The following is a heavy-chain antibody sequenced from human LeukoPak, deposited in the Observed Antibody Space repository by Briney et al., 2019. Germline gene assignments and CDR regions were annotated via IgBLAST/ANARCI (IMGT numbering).Heavy chain of an antibody. CDR3: AKDFLQGFNSGWFWDS. V-gene: IGHV3-30*02. Sequence: PGGSLRLSCAASGFTFSSFGIHWVRQAPGKGLEWVAFIEYDGNKKYYADSVKGRFTISRDNTKKTLYLQMNSLRPEDTAVYYCAKDFLQGFNSGWFWDSWGQGTLVTVSS. CDR2: IEYDGNKK. CDR1: GFTFSSFG. J-gene: IGHJ4*02. D-gene: IGHD6-19*01.